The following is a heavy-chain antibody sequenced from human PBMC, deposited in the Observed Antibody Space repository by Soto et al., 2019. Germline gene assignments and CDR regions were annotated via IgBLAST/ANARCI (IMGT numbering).Heavy chain of an antibody. CDR2: ISGDGGSI. CDR1: GFTFSSYA. CDR3: AKNYGSARNGMDV. D-gene: IGHD3-10*01. J-gene: IGHJ6*01. Sequence: GGSLRLSCAASGFTFSSYAMSWVRQAPGRGLEWVSAISGDGGSIYYADSVKGRFTFSRDNSKNTLFLQMNSLRAEDTAVHYCAKNYGSARNGMDVWGRGTTCTIAS. V-gene: IGHV3-23*01.